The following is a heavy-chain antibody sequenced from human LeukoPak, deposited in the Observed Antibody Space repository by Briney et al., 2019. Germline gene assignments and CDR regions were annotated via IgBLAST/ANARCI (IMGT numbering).Heavy chain of an antibody. CDR1: GFTFTNYA. V-gene: IGHV3-23*01. CDR2: ISGSGGST. J-gene: IGHJ4*02. CDR3: ARVISTSSFVFDY. D-gene: IGHD6-6*01. Sequence: PGGSLRLSCAASGFTFTNYAMSWVRQAPGEWLEWVSGISGSGGSTYYADSVKGRFTISRDSSTRTLYLQMNSLRVEDTAVYFCARVISTSSFVFDYWGQGTLVTVSP.